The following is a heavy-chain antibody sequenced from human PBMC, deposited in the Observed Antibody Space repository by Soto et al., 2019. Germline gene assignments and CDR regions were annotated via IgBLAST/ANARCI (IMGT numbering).Heavy chain of an antibody. CDR1: GGTFSSYA. CDR2: IIPIFGTA. D-gene: IGHD2-15*01. V-gene: IGHV1-69*12. CDR3: ASLPGGCSVGSCPYSYYGMDV. J-gene: IGHJ6*02. Sequence: QVQLVQSGAEVKKPGSSVKVSCKASGGTFSSYAISWVRQAPGQGLEWMGGIIPIFGTANYAQKFQGRVTITARVSTSTAYMELSSLRSEDTAVYYCASLPGGCSVGSCPYSYYGMDVWGQGTTVTVSS.